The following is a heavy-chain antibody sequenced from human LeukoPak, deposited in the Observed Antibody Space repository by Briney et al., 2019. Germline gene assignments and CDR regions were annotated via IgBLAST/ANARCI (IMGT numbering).Heavy chain of an antibody. CDR2: ISSSGSTI. V-gene: IGHV3-11*01. CDR3: AREAYYGGDCYSALDP. Sequence: GGSLRLSCAASGFTFSDYYMSWIRQAPGKGLEWVSYISSSGSTIYYADSVKGRFTISRDNAKNSLYLQMNSLRAEDTAVYYCAREAYYGGDCYSALDPWGQGTLVTVSS. D-gene: IGHD2-21*02. CDR1: GFTFSDYY. J-gene: IGHJ5*02.